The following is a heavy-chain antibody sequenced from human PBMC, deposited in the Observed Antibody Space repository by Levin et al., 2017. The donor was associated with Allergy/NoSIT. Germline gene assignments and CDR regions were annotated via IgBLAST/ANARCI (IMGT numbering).Heavy chain of an antibody. V-gene: IGHV3-23*01. Sequence: GESLKISCAASGFTFSTYAMSWVRQAPGKGLEWVSTISGTGGTTYYADSVRGRSTISRDNSKNTLYLQMNSLRAEDTAVYYCEKCCSGVSCMVRYGMDVWGQGTTVTVSS. CDR3: EKCCSGVSCMVRYGMDV. J-gene: IGHJ6*02. CDR1: GFTFSTYA. CDR2: ISGTGGTT. D-gene: IGHD2-15*01.